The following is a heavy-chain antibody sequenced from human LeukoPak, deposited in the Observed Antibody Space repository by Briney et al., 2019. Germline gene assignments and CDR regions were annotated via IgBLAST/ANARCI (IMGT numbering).Heavy chain of an antibody. J-gene: IGHJ4*02. CDR3: ASPFSDVDY. V-gene: IGHV4-34*01. CDR1: GGSFSGYY. CDR2: INHSGST. Sequence: PSETLSLTCAVYGGSFSGYYWSWIRQPPGKGLEWIGEINHSGSTNYHPSLKSRVTISVDTSKNQFSPKLSSVTAADTAVYYCASPFSDVDYWGQGTPVTVSS.